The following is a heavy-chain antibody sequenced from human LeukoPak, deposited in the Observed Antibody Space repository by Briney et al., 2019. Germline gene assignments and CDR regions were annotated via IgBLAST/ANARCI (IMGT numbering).Heavy chain of an antibody. D-gene: IGHD6-19*01. V-gene: IGHV3-74*01. Sequence: GGSLRLSCAASGFTFSSYWMHWVRQAPGKGLVWVSRINSDGSSTSYADSVKGRFTISRDNAKNTLYLQMNSLRAEDTAVYYCGRDPSGWDYFDYWGQGTLATVSS. CDR3: GRDPSGWDYFDY. J-gene: IGHJ4*02. CDR1: GFTFSSYW. CDR2: INSDGSST.